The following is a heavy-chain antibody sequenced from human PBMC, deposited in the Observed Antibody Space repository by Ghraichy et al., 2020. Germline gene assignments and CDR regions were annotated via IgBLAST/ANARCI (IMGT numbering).Heavy chain of an antibody. CDR3: ARDSHYYDSSGYAYYFDY. CDR1: GFTFSSYE. V-gene: IGHV3-48*03. CDR2: ISSSGSTI. Sequence: GGSLRLSCAASGFTFSSYEMNWVRQAPGKGLEWVSYISSSGSTIYYADSVKGRFTISRDNAKNSLYLQMNSLRAEDTAVYYCARDSHYYDSSGYAYYFDYWGQGTLVTVSS. D-gene: IGHD3-22*01. J-gene: IGHJ4*02.